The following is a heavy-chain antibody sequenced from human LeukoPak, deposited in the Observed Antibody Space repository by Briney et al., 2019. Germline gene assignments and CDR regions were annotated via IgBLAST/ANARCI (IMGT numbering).Heavy chain of an antibody. CDR1: GFTFDDYA. D-gene: IGHD3-22*01. J-gene: IGHJ6*02. CDR3: ARVSDSSGYVYYYGMDV. Sequence: GRSLRLSCAASGFTFDDYAMHWVRQAPGKGLEWVSGISWNSGSIGYADSVKGRFTISRDNAKNSLYLQMNSLRAEDTAVYYCARVSDSSGYVYYYGMDVWGQGTTVTVSS. V-gene: IGHV3-9*01. CDR2: ISWNSGSI.